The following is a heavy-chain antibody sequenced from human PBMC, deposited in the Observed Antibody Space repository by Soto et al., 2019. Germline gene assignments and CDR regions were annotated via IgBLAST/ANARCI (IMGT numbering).Heavy chain of an antibody. J-gene: IGHJ4*02. V-gene: IGHV3-53*04. D-gene: IGHD3-16*01. CDR1: GFTVSSNY. CDR3: ARAGYTPNGGGYFDY. CDR2: IYSGGST. Sequence: EVQLVESGGGLVQPGGSLRLSCAASGFTVSSNYMSWVRQAPGKGLEWVSVIYSGGSTYYADSVKGRFTISRHNSKNTLSLQMNSLRAEDTAVYYCARAGYTPNGGGYFDYWGQGNLVTVSS.